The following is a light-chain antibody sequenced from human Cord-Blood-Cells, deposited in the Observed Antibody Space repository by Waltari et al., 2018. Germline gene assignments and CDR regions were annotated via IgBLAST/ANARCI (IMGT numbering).Light chain of an antibody. CDR2: DVS. J-gene: IGLJ1*01. V-gene: IGLV2-14*01. Sequence: QSALTQPASVSGSPGQSITISCTGTSSDVGGYNYVSWYQQHPGKAPKRMIYDVSNRPSGVSNRFSGSKSGNTASLTISGLQAEDEADYYCSSYTSSSTLVFGTGTKVT. CDR1: SSDVGGYNY. CDR3: SSYTSSSTLV.